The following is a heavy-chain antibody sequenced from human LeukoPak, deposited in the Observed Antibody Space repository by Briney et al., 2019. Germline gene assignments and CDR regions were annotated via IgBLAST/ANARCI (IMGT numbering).Heavy chain of an antibody. CDR1: GYSIGSGYC. V-gene: IGHV4-38-2*02. J-gene: IGHJ5*02. CDR2: IPSSGNT. D-gene: IGHD5-12*01. CDR3: ARDLGYSGFDWAP. Sequence: SETLSLTCSVSGYSIGSGYCWGWIRQPPGKRLEWVGSIPSSGNTYYNPTLKSRVTISVDTSKNQFSLNLTSVTAADAAVYYCARDLGYSGFDWAPWGQGTLVTVSS.